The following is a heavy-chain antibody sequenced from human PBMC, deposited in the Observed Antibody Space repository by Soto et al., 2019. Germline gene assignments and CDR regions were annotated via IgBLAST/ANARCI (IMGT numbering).Heavy chain of an antibody. CDR2: IYYSGST. J-gene: IGHJ5*02. CDR3: ARGVGEATPGWFLFDP. V-gene: IGHV4-31*03. Sequence: QVQLQESGPGLVKPSQTLSLTCTVSGGSISSGGYYWSWIRQHPGKGLEWIGYIYYSGSTYYNPSLKSRVTISVDTSKNQFSLKLSPVTAADTAVYYCARGVGEATPGWFLFDPWGQGTLVTVSS. D-gene: IGHD2-15*01. CDR1: GGSISSGGYY.